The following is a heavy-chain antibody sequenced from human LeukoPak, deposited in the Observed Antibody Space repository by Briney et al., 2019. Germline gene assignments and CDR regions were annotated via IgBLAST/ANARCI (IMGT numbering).Heavy chain of an antibody. V-gene: IGHV3-7*01. J-gene: IGHJ2*01. CDR3: RVRTELYIDL. Sequence: GGSLRLSCAGSGFIFNSHWMTWVRQAPGMGLEWVGNIRQDGDEKFYADSVRGRFTISRDNAKNSLYLHLNSLRAEDTAIYCGRVRTELYIDLWGRGTLVTVSP. CDR1: GFIFNSHW. D-gene: IGHD2-8*02. CDR2: IRQDGDEK.